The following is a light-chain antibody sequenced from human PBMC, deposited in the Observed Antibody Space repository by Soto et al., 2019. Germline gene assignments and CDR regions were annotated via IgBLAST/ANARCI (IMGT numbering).Light chain of an antibody. CDR2: DVS. Sequence: QSVLTQPRSVSGSPGQSVTMSCTGSSSDVGGYDYVSWYQQHPGTAPKLIIYDVSKRPSGVPDRFSGSQSGNTAFLTISGLQAEDEADYYCCSYGGSYSVFGTGTKVTVL. J-gene: IGLJ1*01. CDR1: SSDVGGYDY. CDR3: CSYGGSYSV. V-gene: IGLV2-11*01.